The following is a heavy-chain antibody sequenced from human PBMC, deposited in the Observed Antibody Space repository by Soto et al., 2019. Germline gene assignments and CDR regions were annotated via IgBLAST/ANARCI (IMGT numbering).Heavy chain of an antibody. CDR3: ARGPRGYVYYHGMDV. CDR2: IETSGTT. J-gene: IGHJ6*02. D-gene: IGHD3-10*01. V-gene: IGHV4-4*07. CDR1: GGSISSYY. Sequence: PSETLSLTCTVSGGSISSYYVSWIRQSAGKGLEWIGRIETSGTTNYTPSLKSRVTMSVDASKNHFSLNLSSVTAADTAVYYCARGPRGYVYYHGMDVWGQGTTVTVSS.